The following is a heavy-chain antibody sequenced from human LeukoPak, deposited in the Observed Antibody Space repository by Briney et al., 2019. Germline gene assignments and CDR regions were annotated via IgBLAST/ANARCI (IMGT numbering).Heavy chain of an antibody. Sequence: SQTLSFTCTVSGGSISSGGYYWSWIRQPPGKGLEWIGYIYHSGSTYYNPSLKSRVTISVDRSKNQFSLKLSSVTAADTAVYYCARELLTRGSSYWGQGTLVTVSS. D-gene: IGHD2-15*01. J-gene: IGHJ4*02. CDR3: ARELLTRGSSY. CDR2: IYHSGST. V-gene: IGHV4-30-2*01. CDR1: GGSISSGGYY.